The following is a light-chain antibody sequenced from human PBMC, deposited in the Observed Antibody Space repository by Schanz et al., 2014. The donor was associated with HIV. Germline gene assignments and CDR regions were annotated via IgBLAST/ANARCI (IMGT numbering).Light chain of an antibody. V-gene: IGKV3-11*01. Sequence: EIVLTQSPGTLSLSPGERATLSCRARQRVSTNLAWYQKKPGQAPRLLIYGASTRATGIPDRFSGSGSGTELTLTISSLEPEDFAVYYCQQRSNWPPTWTFGQGTKVEIK. CDR2: GAS. CDR1: QRVSTN. J-gene: IGKJ1*01. CDR3: QQRSNWPPTWT.